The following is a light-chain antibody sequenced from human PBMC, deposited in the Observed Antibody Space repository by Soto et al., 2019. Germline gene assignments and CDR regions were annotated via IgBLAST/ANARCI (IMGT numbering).Light chain of an antibody. J-gene: IGKJ3*01. CDR1: QSVLYSSNNKNY. V-gene: IGKV4-1*01. Sequence: DIVMTQSPDSLAVSLGERATINCKSSQSVLYSSNNKNYLAWYQQKAGQPPNLLIYWASTRVSGVPDRFSGSGSWTDLTLTISSLQAEDVAVYYCQQYYSTPFTFGPGTKVDIK. CDR3: QQYYSTPFT. CDR2: WAS.